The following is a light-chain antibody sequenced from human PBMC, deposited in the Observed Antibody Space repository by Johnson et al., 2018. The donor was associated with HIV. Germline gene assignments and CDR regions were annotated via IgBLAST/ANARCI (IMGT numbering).Light chain of an antibody. J-gene: IGLJ1*01. CDR1: SSNIGNNY. CDR2: DTH. V-gene: IGLV1-51*01. CDR3: ATWDTSLSDYHV. Sequence: QSVLTQPPSVSAAPGQKVTISCSGSSSNIGNNYVSWYQHLPGTAPRLLIHDTHERPSGIPDRFSGSKSGTSATLGITGLQTGDEADYYCATWDTSLSDYHVFETGTDVTVL.